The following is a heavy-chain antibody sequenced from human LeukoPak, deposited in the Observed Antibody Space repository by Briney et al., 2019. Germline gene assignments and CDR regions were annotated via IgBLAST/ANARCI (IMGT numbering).Heavy chain of an antibody. D-gene: IGHD3-3*01. J-gene: IGHJ3*02. V-gene: IGHV4-4*07. CDR2: IYITEGT. CDR3: ARHILVYYDFWSGPYAFDI. Sequence: SETLSLTCTVSGDSISSYYWNWIRQPAGKGLEWIGRIYITEGTNYNPSLKSRVTISVDTSKNQFSLKLSSVTAADTAVYYCARHILVYYDFWSGPYAFDIWGQGTMVTVSS. CDR1: GDSISSYY.